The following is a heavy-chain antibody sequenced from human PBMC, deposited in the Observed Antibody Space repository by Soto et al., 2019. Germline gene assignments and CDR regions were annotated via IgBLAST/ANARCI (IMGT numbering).Heavy chain of an antibody. J-gene: IGHJ3*02. V-gene: IGHV3-74*01. Sequence: EVQLVESGGGLVQPGGSLRLSCVASGLTFSTYRMHWVRQAPGKGLVWVSHINSEGTATAYADSVKGRFTVSRDNARNTLFLQLTSLRAEDTAVYYCARHLTLNGEALDIWGQGTMVTVSS. CDR3: ARHLTLNGEALDI. CDR2: INSEGTAT. D-gene: IGHD1-1*01. CDR1: GLTFSTYR.